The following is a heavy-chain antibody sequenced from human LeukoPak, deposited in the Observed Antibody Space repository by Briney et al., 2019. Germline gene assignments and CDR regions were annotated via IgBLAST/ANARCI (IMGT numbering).Heavy chain of an antibody. CDR3: ARASDDYGDPGPLNFDY. D-gene: IGHD4-17*01. Sequence: PGGSLRLSCAASGFIVSGNYMSWVRQAPGKGLEWVSAIYSGGSTYYADSVKGRFTISRHNSKNTLYLQMNSLRAEDTAVYYCARASDDYGDPGPLNFDYWGQGTLVTVSS. CDR2: IYSGGST. J-gene: IGHJ4*02. V-gene: IGHV3-53*04. CDR1: GFIVSGNY.